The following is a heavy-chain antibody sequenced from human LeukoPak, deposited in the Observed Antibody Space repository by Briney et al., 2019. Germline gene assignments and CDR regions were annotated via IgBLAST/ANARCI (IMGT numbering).Heavy chain of an antibody. D-gene: IGHD6-19*01. V-gene: IGHV4-59*01. CDR2: VYGSGYT. J-gene: IGHJ4*02. CDR1: GASISGWY. CDR3: ARETSLAGFASGLGFNY. Sequence: SENLSLTCTVSGASISGWYWSWIRQPPGKGLEWIGYVYGSGYTNYNPSLKSRVTMSIDTSKNHFSLKLTSVTAADTATYYCARETSLAGFASGLGFNYWGQGILVTVSS.